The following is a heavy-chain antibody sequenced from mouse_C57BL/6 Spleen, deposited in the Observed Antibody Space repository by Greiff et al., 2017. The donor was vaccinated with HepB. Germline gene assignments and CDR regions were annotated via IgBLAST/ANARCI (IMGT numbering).Heavy chain of an antibody. D-gene: IGHD1-1*01. Sequence: QVQLQQPGAELVKPGASVKLSCKASGYTFTSYWMHWVKQRPGQGLEWIGMIHPNSGSTNYNEKFKSKATLTVDKSSSTAYMQLSSLTSEDSAVYYCARKIDYYGSSADWGQGTLVTVSA. V-gene: IGHV1-64*01. CDR2: IHPNSGST. CDR3: ARKIDYYGSSAD. CDR1: GYTFTSYW. J-gene: IGHJ3*01.